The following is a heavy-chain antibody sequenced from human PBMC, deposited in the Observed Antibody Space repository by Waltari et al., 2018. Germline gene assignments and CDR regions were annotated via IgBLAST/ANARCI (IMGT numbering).Heavy chain of an antibody. J-gene: IGHJ4*02. D-gene: IGHD2-2*01. CDR3: ARARGSTSFFDY. V-gene: IGHV4-61*02. Sequence: QVQLQESGPGLVKPSQTLSLTCTVSGGSISSGSYYWSWIRQPAGKGLEWIGRIYTSGSTNYNPSLKSRVTISVDTSKNQFSLKLSSGTAADTAVYYCARARGSTSFFDYWGQGTLVTVSS. CDR1: GGSISSGSYY. CDR2: IYTSGST.